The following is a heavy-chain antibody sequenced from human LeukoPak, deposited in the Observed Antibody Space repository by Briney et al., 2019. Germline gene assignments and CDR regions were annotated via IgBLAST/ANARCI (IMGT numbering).Heavy chain of an antibody. J-gene: IGHJ3*02. CDR3: ARWARDSSSPSPFDI. CDR2: IYYSGST. Sequence: SETLSLTCTVSGGSISSHYWSWIRQPPGKGLEWIGYIYYSGSTNYNPSLKSRVTISVDTSKNQFSLKLSSVTAADTAVYYCARWARDSSSPSPFDIWGQGTMVTVSS. CDR1: GGSISSHY. D-gene: IGHD3-22*01. V-gene: IGHV4-59*11.